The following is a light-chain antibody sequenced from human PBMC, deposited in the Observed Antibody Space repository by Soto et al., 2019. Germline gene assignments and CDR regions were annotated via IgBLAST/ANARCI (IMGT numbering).Light chain of an antibody. CDR3: CSYAGGSTFHVV. J-gene: IGLJ2*01. CDR2: EVT. CDR1: SNDVGTYNL. V-gene: IGLV2-23*02. Sequence: QSVLTQPASVSGSPGQSITISCTGTSNDVGTYNLVSWYQQHPGKAPKLMIYEVTKRPSGVSNRFSGSKSGNTASLTISGLQAEDEADYHCCSYAGGSTFHVVFGGGTKVTVL.